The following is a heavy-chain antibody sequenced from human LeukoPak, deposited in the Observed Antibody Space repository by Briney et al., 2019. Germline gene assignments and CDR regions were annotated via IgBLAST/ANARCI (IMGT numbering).Heavy chain of an antibody. D-gene: IGHD3-10*01. CDR1: GGTFSSYA. Sequence: SVKVSCKASGGTFSSYAISWVRQAPGQGLEWIGRIIPILGIANYAQKFQGRVTITADKSTSTAYMELSSLRSEDTAVYYCARDPDYYGSGTWGQGTLVTVSS. CDR2: IIPILGIA. J-gene: IGHJ5*02. V-gene: IGHV1-69*04. CDR3: ARDPDYYGSGT.